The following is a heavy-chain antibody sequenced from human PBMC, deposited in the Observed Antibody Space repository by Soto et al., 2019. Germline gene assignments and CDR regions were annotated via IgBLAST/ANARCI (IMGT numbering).Heavy chain of an antibody. Sequence: GGSLRLSCAASGFTFSNAWMSWVRQAPGKGLEWVGRIKSKTDGGTTDYAAPVKGRFTISRDDSKNTLYLQMNSLKTEDTAVYYCTTGENDILTGYYFFRWGSRYMDVWGKGTTVTVSS. J-gene: IGHJ6*03. CDR1: GFTFSNAW. D-gene: IGHD3-9*01. CDR2: IKSKTDGGTT. V-gene: IGHV3-15*01. CDR3: TTGENDILTGYYFFRWGSRYMDV.